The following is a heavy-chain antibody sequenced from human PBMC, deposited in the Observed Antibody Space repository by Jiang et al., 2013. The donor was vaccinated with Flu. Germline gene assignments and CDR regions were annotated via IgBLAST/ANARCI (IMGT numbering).Heavy chain of an antibody. V-gene: IGHV5-10-1*01. CDR3: ARHSTSGYYYVPPFDI. D-gene: IGHD3-22*01. CDR2: IDPSDSYT. J-gene: IGHJ3*02. Sequence: GAEVKKPGESLKISCKGSGYSFTSYWISWVRQMPGKGLEWMGRIDPSDSYTNYSPSFQGHVTISADKSISTAYLQWSSLKASDTAMYYCARHSTSGYYYVPPFDIWGRRDNGHRLF. CDR1: GYSFTSYW.